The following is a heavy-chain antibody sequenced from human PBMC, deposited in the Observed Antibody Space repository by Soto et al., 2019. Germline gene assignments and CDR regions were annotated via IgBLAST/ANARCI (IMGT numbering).Heavy chain of an antibody. CDR3: ARDRAFXSGTNCRRGSIYYYYMDV. CDR2: IKQDGSET. J-gene: IGHJ6*03. CDR1: GFTFSGHW. D-gene: IGHD2-2*01. Sequence: EVHLVESGGGLVQPGGSLRLSCAASGFTFSGHWMSWVRQAPGKGLEWVAHIKQDGSETFYVGSVKGRFTISRDNAKNSLDLQXXSLRAEDTALXYXARDRAFXSGTNCRRGSIYYYYMDVWGNGTTVTVSS. V-gene: IGHV3-7*01.